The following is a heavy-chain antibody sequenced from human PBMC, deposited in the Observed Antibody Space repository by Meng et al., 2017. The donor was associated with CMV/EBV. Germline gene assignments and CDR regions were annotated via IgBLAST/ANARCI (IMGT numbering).Heavy chain of an antibody. V-gene: IGHV4-34*01. CDR3: ARGTKGLSY. CDR2: INHSGST. D-gene: IGHD2-15*01. J-gene: IGHJ4*02. CDR1: GGSFSGYY. Sequence: TLSRTCAVYGGSFSGYYWSWIRQPPGKGLEWIREINHSGSTNYNPSLKSRVTISVDTSKNQFSLKLSSVTAADTAVYYCARGTKGLSYWGQGTLVTVSS.